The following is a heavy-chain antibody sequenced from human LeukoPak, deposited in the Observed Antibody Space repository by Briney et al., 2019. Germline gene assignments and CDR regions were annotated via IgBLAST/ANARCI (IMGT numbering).Heavy chain of an antibody. CDR1: GFTFSSYA. Sequence: SGGSLRLSCAASGFTFSSYAMSWVRQAPGKGLEWVSSISSSSSYIYYADSVKGRFTISRDNAKNSLYLQMNSLRAEDTAVYYCARDFGYCSSTSCYRPYYFDYWGQGTLVTVSS. J-gene: IGHJ4*02. V-gene: IGHV3-21*01. CDR3: ARDFGYCSSTSCYRPYYFDY. D-gene: IGHD2-2*01. CDR2: ISSSSSYI.